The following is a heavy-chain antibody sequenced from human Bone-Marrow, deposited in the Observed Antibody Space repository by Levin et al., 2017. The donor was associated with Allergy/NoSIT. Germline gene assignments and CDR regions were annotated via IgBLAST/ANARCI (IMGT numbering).Heavy chain of an antibody. CDR1: GFTFSSYA. CDR2: ISASGAST. V-gene: IGHV3-23*01. CDR3: AKVGRTSVTQGD. J-gene: IGHJ4*02. Sequence: GGSLRLSCAASGFTFSSYAMSWVRQAPGKGLEWVSTISASGASTYYADSVKGRFTISRDNSKSTLFLQMNSLSAEDTAVYYCAKVGRTSVTQGDWGQGTLVTVSS. D-gene: IGHD4-17*01.